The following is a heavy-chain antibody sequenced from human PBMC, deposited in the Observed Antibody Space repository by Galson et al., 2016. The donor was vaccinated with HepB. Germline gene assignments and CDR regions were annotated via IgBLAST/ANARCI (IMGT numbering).Heavy chain of an antibody. CDR2: IYYTGHT. Sequence: SETLSLTCTVSGGSISSYYWSWIRQPPGKGLEWIGYIYYTGHTNYNPSLKSRVTMSVDMSKNQFSLKVTSVTAADTAVYYCARESWFGIYFFDYWGQGAMVTVSS. V-gene: IGHV4-59*13. CDR3: ARESWFGIYFFDY. CDR1: GGSISSYY. D-gene: IGHD3-10*01. J-gene: IGHJ4*03.